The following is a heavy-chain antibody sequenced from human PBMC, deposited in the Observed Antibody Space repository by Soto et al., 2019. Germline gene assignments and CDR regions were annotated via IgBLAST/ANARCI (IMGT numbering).Heavy chain of an antibody. V-gene: IGHV3-30*18. CDR3: AKAGWGGDYYYGLDV. D-gene: IGHD2-21*01. J-gene: IGHJ6*02. CDR2: VSFDGSST. Sequence: QVQVVESGGGVVRPGRSLRLSCAAYGFNFNNHAMHWVRQAPGKGLEWVAVVSFDGSSTYYADSVKGRFTISRDSSNNTVSLQMNSLTNEDTAAYYCAKAGWGGDYYYGLDVWGQGTTVTFCS. CDR1: GFNFNNHA.